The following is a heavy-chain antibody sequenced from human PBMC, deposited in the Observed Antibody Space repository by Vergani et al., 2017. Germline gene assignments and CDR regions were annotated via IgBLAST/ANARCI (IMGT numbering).Heavy chain of an antibody. CDR2: ISSSSSYI. V-gene: IGHV3-21*01. Sequence: EVQLVESGGGLVKPGGSLRLSCAASGFTFSSYSMNWVRQAPGKGLEWVSSISSSSSYIYYADSVKGRFTISRDNAKNSLYLQMNSLRAEDTAVYYCAREARLREYSNNYYYMDVWGKGP. CDR1: GFTFSSYS. D-gene: IGHD4-11*01. J-gene: IGHJ6*03. CDR3: AREARLREYSNNYYYMDV.